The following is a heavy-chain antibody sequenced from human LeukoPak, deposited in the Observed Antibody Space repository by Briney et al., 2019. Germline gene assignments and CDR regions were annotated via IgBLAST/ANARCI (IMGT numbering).Heavy chain of an antibody. D-gene: IGHD3-16*01. Sequence: GGSLRLSCAPSGFAFSSYWMNWVRQAPGKGLEWVANVDREGSDKNYVDSVKSRFTISRDNAKNSLYLQMNSLRVEDTAVYYCARDGVPGGRDVWGQGTTVTVS. CDR2: VDREGSDK. J-gene: IGHJ6*02. CDR1: GFAFSSYW. CDR3: ARDGVPGGRDV. V-gene: IGHV3-7*01.